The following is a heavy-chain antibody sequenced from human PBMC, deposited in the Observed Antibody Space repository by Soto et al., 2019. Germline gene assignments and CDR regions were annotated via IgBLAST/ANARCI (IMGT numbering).Heavy chain of an antibody. CDR1: GFTFSSYS. CDR3: ARGLVEMATIIDGMDV. V-gene: IGHV3-48*02. D-gene: IGHD5-12*01. J-gene: IGHJ6*02. Sequence: GGSLRLSCAASGFTFSSYSMNWVRQAPGKGLEWVSYISSSSSTIYYADSVKGRFTISGDNAKNSLYLQMNSLRDEDTAVYYCARGLVEMATIIDGMDVWGQGTTVTVSS. CDR2: ISSSSSTI.